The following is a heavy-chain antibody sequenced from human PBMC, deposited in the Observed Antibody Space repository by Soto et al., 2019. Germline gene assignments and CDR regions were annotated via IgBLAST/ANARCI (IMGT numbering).Heavy chain of an antibody. CDR1: GFTFSSYG. CDR3: AKDQVSNVFAGAGY. V-gene: IGHV3-23*01. D-gene: IGHD6-13*01. CDR2: IRGSDSRARDTSI. J-gene: IGHJ4*02. Sequence: EVQLLESGGGLVQPGGSLRLSCAASGFTFSSYGMSWVRQPPGKGLEWVSGIRGSDSRARDTSIYYADSVRGRFTISRDTSKNTVYLEMNSRRGEDTGVYYCAKDQVSNVFAGAGYWGQGTLVTVSS.